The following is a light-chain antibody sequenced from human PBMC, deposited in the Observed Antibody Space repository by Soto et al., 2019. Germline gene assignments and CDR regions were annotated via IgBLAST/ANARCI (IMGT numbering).Light chain of an antibody. Sequence: DIQMTHSPSTLSASVGDRVTITCRASQSVSSWLAWYQQKPGKAPKLLIYKASSLQSGVPSRFSGSGSGTEFTLTISSLQPDDFATYYCQHYNSYSPTWTFGQGTKVEIK. J-gene: IGKJ1*01. V-gene: IGKV1-5*03. CDR1: QSVSSW. CDR3: QHYNSYSPTWT. CDR2: KAS.